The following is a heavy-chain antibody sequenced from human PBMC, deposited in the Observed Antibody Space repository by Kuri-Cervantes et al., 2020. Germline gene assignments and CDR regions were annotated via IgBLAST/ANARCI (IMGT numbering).Heavy chain of an antibody. D-gene: IGHD6-19*01. CDR1: GFTFDDYA. Sequence: SLKSSCAASGFTFDDYAMHWVRQAPGKGLEWVSGISWNSGSIGYADSVKGRFTISRDNSKNTLYLQMNSLRAEDTAVYYGATDGRPRSGRYYYYGMDVWGQGTTVTVSS. V-gene: IGHV3-9*01. CDR2: ISWNSGSI. J-gene: IGHJ6*02. CDR3: ATDGRPRSGRYYYYGMDV.